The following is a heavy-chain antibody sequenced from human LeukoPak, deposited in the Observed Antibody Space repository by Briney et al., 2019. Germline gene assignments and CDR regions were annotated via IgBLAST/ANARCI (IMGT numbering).Heavy chain of an antibody. J-gene: IGHJ4*02. CDR3: ARLTLGYYDFWSGYYSSFDY. CDR2: IYYSGST. D-gene: IGHD3-3*01. Sequence: SETLSLTCTVSGGSISSSSYYWGWIRQPPGKGLEWIGSIYYSGSTNYNPSLKSRVTISLDTSKNQFSLKLNSVTAADTAVYYCARLTLGYYDFWSGYYSSFDYWGQGTLVTVSS. V-gene: IGHV4-39*07. CDR1: GGSISSSSYY.